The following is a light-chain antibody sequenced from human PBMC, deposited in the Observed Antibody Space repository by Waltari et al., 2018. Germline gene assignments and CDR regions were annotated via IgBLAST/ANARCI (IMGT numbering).Light chain of an antibody. Sequence: EIVLTQSPGTLSLSPGERATLSCRASQSVGRTLAWYQHKPGQAPRLLIYGASSRATDIPERFSGSGSGTDFSLTINRLEPEDFAVYFCQHYVRLPATFGQGTKVEIK. V-gene: IGKV3-20*01. J-gene: IGKJ1*01. CDR3: QHYVRLPAT. CDR1: QSVGRT. CDR2: GAS.